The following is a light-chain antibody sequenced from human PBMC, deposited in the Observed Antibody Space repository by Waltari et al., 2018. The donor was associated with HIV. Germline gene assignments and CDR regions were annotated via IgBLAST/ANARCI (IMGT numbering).Light chain of an antibody. Sequence: QAGLTQPPSVSTGMRQTATLTCTGNSNNVGNQGAAWLQQHQGHPPKLLSYRDNKRPSGIAERFSASRSGNTASLTITGVQPEDEADYFCATWDSGLSAVVFGGGTTLTVL. J-gene: IGLJ2*01. V-gene: IGLV10-54*04. CDR2: RDN. CDR1: SNNVGNQG. CDR3: ATWDSGLSAVV.